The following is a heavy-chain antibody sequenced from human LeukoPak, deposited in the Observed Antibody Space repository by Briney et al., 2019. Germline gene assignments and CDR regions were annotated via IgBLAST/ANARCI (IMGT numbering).Heavy chain of an antibody. CDR2: ISTDGGGT. J-gene: IGHJ4*02. CDR3: AKGRNSGSPQYFDY. D-gene: IGHD3-10*01. V-gene: IGHV3-23*01. CDR1: GFTFINYA. Sequence: GGSLRLSCAASGFTFINYAMSWVRQAPGKGLEWVSAISTDGGGTYYTDSVKGRFIISRDNSKNTLSLQMNTLRVEDTAVYYCAKGRNSGSPQYFDYWGQGTLVTVSS.